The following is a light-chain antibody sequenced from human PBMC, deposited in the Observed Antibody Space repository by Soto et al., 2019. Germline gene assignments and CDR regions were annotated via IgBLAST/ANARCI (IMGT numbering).Light chain of an antibody. V-gene: IGKV3-15*01. CDR1: QSVNSR. J-gene: IGKJ2*01. Sequence: EIVMTQSPATLSVSPGERVTLFCRASQSVNSRLAWYQQKPAQAPRLLIYDASTRATGIPARFSGSGSGTEFTLPLSSLQSEDFAVYSCQQYKNWPPEYTFGQGTKLQIK. CDR3: QQYKNWPPEYT. CDR2: DAS.